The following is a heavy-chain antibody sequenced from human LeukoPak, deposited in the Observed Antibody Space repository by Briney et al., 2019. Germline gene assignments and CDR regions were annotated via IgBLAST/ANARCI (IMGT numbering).Heavy chain of an antibody. CDR2: STVGGTNT. Sequence: GGSLRLSCAASGFTLSSYAMSWVRQAPGTGLEWVSGSTVGGTNTHYADSVKGRFTISRDHSKNMLYLQMNSLRAEDTAIYYCAKDIYAYVTNCLFDYWGQGGLVTVSS. CDR3: AKDIYAYVTNCLFDY. CDR1: GFTLSSYA. D-gene: IGHD4-17*01. V-gene: IGHV3-23*01. J-gene: IGHJ4*02.